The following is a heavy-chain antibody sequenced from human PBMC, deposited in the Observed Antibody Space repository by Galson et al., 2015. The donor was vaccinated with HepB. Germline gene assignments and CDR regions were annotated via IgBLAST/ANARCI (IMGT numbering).Heavy chain of an antibody. CDR1: GGSISSSNW. J-gene: IGHJ5*02. Sequence: TLSLTCAVSGGSISSSNWWSWVRQPPGRGLEWIGEIYHSGSTNYNPSLKSRVTISVDKSKNQFSLKLSSVTAADTAVYYCARVIVVVPAAIAWFDPWGQGTLVTVSS. V-gene: IGHV4-4*02. CDR3: ARVIVVVPAAIAWFDP. D-gene: IGHD2-2*02. CDR2: IYHSGST.